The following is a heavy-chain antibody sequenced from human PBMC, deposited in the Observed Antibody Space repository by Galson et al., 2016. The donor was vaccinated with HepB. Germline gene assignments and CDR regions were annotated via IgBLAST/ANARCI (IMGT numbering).Heavy chain of an antibody. CDR2: IHYSGST. CDR3: ARGWCYNYMDV. CDR1: GGAFIDYQ. Sequence: ETLSLTCAVSGGAFIDYQWTWIRQSPGKGLEWIGEIHYSGSTNYNPSLQSRVTISADTIKKQFSLKLSSVTAADTAVYYRARGWCYNYMDVWGKGITVIVSS. V-gene: IGHV4-34*01. D-gene: IGHD5-24*01. J-gene: IGHJ6*04.